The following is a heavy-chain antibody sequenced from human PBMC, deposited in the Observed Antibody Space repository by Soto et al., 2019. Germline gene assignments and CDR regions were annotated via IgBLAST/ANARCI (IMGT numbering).Heavy chain of an antibody. CDR3: ARAPTYSNYFDY. CDR1: GGSISSGGYY. D-gene: IGHD4-4*01. CDR2: IYYSGST. Sequence: TLSLTCTVSGGSISSGGYYWSWIRQHPGKGLEWIGYIYYSGSTYYNPSLKSRVTISVDTSKNQFSLKLSSVTAADTAVYYCARAPTYSNYFDYWGQGTLVTVSS. V-gene: IGHV4-31*03. J-gene: IGHJ4*02.